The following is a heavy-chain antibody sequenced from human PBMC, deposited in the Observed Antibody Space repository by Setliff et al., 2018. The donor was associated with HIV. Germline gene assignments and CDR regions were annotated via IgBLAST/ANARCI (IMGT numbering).Heavy chain of an antibody. V-gene: IGHV3-21*01. CDR2: ISTSSTYT. CDR3: AREVAVAGFNY. CDR1: GFNFRGYN. D-gene: IGHD6-19*01. Sequence: KSGGSLRLSCAVSGFNFRGYNMNWVRQAPGKGLEWVSSISTSSTYTYYADSVKGRFTISRDNAKNALYLQMNSLRAEDTAVYYCAREVAVAGFNYWGQGTLVTVSS. J-gene: IGHJ4*02.